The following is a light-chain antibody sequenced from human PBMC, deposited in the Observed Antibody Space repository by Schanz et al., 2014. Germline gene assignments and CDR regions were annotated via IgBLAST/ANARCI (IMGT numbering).Light chain of an antibody. J-gene: IGLJ3*02. CDR2: DNT. Sequence: QSVLTQPPSVSGAPGQRVTISCTGSSSNIGAGYDVHWYQQLPGTAPKALISDNTNRPSGVPDRFSGSRSATSASLVITGLQAEDEADYYCQSFDSSLSGWVFGGGTKLTVL. CDR1: SSNIGAGYD. V-gene: IGLV1-40*01. CDR3: QSFDSSLSGWV.